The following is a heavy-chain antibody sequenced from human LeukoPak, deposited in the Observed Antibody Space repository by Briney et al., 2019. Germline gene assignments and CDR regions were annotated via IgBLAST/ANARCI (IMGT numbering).Heavy chain of an antibody. CDR3: VRQSRIFGVTRPGYMDV. Sequence: PSETLSLTCGVSGGSINTITFFWGWVRQSPGKGLEWMGNVFCSGSTMYNPSLKSRVTMSIDTSKSQFSLSLSSVTAADTAMYWCVRQSRIFGVTRPGYMDVWGKGIMVSVSS. V-gene: IGHV4-39*01. CDR2: VFCSGST. D-gene: IGHD3-3*01. CDR1: GGSINTITFF. J-gene: IGHJ6*03.